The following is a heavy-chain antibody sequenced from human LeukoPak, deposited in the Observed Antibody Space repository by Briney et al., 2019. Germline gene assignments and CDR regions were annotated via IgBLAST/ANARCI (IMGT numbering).Heavy chain of an antibody. J-gene: IGHJ6*02. D-gene: IGHD5-18*01. CDR2: ISGSGGST. CDR1: GFTFSSYA. V-gene: IGHV3-23*01. Sequence: GGSLRLSCAASGFTFSSYAMSWVRQAPGKVLEWVSAISGSGGSTYYADSVKGRFTISRDNSKNTLYLQMNSLRAEDTAVYYCAKTVDTAMAWTNYYYYGMDVWGQGTTVTVSS. CDR3: AKTVDTAMAWTNYYYYGMDV.